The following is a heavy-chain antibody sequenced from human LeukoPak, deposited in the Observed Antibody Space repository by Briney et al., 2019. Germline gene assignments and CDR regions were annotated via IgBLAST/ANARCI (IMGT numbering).Heavy chain of an antibody. D-gene: IGHD3-22*01. J-gene: IGHJ4*01. V-gene: IGHV3-30*18. Sequence: GRSLRLSCAASGFTFSSYGMHWVRQAPGKGLKWVAVISYDGSNKYYADSVKGRFTISRDNSKNTLYLQMNSLRAEDTAVYYCAKLSDSSGADYWGQEPWSPSPQ. CDR3: AKLSDSSGADY. CDR2: ISYDGSNK. CDR1: GFTFSSYG.